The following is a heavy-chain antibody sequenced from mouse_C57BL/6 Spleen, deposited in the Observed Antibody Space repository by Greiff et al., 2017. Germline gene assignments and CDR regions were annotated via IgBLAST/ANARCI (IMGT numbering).Heavy chain of an antibody. J-gene: IGHJ3*01. CDR2: IDPSDSDT. CDR3: ARRDYGSSYKD. D-gene: IGHD1-1*01. CDR1: GYTFTSYW. V-gene: IGHV1-50*01. Sequence: VQLQQSGAELVKPGASVKLSCKASGYTFTSYWMQWVKQRPGQGLEWIGEIDPSDSDTNYNQKFKGKATLTVDTSSSTAYMQLSSLTSEEAAVYYCARRDYGSSYKDWGQGTLVTVSA.